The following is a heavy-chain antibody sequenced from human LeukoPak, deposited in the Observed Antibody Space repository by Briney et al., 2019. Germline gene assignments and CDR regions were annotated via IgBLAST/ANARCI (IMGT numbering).Heavy chain of an antibody. CDR2: MNPNTGDT. Sequence: ASVKVSCKASGYTFTSYDINWVRQAAGQGLEWMGWMNPNTGDTAYAQKFQDRVTMTRNTSITTAYMELSSLRSEDTAVYYCARGQTLGWWFDPWGQGTLVTVSS. D-gene: IGHD3-3*02. J-gene: IGHJ5*02. CDR1: GYTFTSYD. V-gene: IGHV1-8*01. CDR3: ARGQTLGWWFDP.